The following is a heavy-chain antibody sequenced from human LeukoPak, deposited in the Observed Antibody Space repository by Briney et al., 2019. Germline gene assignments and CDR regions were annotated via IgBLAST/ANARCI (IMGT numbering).Heavy chain of an antibody. Sequence: SETLSFTCAVYGGSFSGYYWSWIRQPPGKGLEWIGEINHSGSTNYNPSLKSRVTISVDTSKNQFSLKLSSVTAADTAVYYCARRPSSWAYWYFDLWGRGTLVTVSS. CDR2: INHSGST. CDR1: GGSFSGYY. V-gene: IGHV4-34*01. J-gene: IGHJ2*01. D-gene: IGHD6-13*01. CDR3: ARRPSSWAYWYFDL.